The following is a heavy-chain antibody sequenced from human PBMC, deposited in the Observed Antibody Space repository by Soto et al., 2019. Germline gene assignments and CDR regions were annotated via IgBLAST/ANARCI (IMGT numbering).Heavy chain of an antibody. V-gene: IGHV1-18*01. CDR2: ISAYNGNT. CDR1: GYTFTSYG. D-gene: IGHD3-10*01. CDR3: ARAMAIVNYYGSGSPPRDY. J-gene: IGHJ4*02. Sequence: QVQLVQSGAEVKKPGASVKVSCKASGYTFTSYGISWVRQAPGQGLEWMGWISAYNGNTNYAQKLQGRVTMTTDTSTSTAYMELRSLRSDDTAVYYCARAMAIVNYYGSGSPPRDYWGQGTLVTVSS.